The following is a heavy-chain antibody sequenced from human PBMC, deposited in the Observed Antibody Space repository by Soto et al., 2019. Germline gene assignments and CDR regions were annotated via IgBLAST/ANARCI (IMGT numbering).Heavy chain of an antibody. CDR2: IKQDGSEK. Sequence: PGGSLRLSCAASGFTFSSYWMSWVRQAPGKGLEWVANIKQDGSEKYYVDSVKGRFTISRDNAKNSLYLQMNGLRAEDTAAYYCARDIAAAGTSVMDYWGQGTLVTVSS. D-gene: IGHD6-13*01. CDR3: ARDIAAAGTSVMDY. CDR1: GFTFSSYW. J-gene: IGHJ4*02. V-gene: IGHV3-7*01.